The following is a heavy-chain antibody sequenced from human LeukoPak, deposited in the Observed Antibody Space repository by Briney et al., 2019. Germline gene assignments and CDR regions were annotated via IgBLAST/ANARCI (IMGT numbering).Heavy chain of an antibody. CDR2: IYYSGST. V-gene: IGHV4-59*08. CDR3: ARHGLELELPVSYYYYGMDV. Sequence: SETLSLTCTVSGGSISSYYWSWIRQPPGKGLEWIGYIYYSGSTNYNPSLKSRVTISVDTSKNQFSLKLSSVAAADTAVYYCARHGLELELPVSYYYYGMDVWGQGTTVTVSS. D-gene: IGHD1-7*01. J-gene: IGHJ6*02. CDR1: GGSISSYY.